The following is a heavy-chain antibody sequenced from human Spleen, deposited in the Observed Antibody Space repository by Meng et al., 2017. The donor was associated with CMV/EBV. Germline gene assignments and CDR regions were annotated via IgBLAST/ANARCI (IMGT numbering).Heavy chain of an antibody. CDR2: INHSGST. D-gene: IGHD3-10*01. CDR3: ARDAMVRGVVHLGGGMDV. Sequence: GSLRLSCAVFGGSFSNYYWSWIRQPPGKGLEWIGEINHSGSTNYNPSLKSRVTILLDSSKNQFSLRLSSVTAADTAVYYCARDAMVRGVVHLGGGMDVWGQGTTVTVSS. CDR1: GGSFSNYY. V-gene: IGHV4-34*01. J-gene: IGHJ6*02.